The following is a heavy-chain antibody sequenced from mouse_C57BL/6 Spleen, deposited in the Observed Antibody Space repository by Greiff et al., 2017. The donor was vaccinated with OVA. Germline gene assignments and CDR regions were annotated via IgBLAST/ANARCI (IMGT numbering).Heavy chain of an antibody. CDR1: GYTFTSYW. V-gene: IGHV1-50*01. CDR3: ARAYRYSNSWFAY. CDR2: IDPSDSYT. J-gene: IGHJ3*01. D-gene: IGHD2-5*01. Sequence: QVQLQQPGAELVKPGASVKLSCKASGYTFTSYWMQWVKQRPGQGLAWIGEIDPSDSYTNYNQKFKGKATLTVDTSSSTAYMQLSSLTSEDSAVYYCARAYRYSNSWFAYWGQGTLVTVSA.